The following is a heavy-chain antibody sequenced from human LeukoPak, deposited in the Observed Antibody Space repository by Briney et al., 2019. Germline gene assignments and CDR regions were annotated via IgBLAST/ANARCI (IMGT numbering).Heavy chain of an antibody. V-gene: IGHV4-59*02. Sequence: SETLSLTCTVSGGSVSKYYWNWIRQPPGKGLEWVGDVDYSGTTSYNPSLKNRVTISIDTSKNSFSLKLNSVTTADTAIYHCARIGYYDFWRGSFFEYWGQGALVTVSS. CDR3: ARIGYYDFWRGSFFEY. D-gene: IGHD3-3*01. CDR1: GGSVSKYY. J-gene: IGHJ4*02. CDR2: VDYSGTT.